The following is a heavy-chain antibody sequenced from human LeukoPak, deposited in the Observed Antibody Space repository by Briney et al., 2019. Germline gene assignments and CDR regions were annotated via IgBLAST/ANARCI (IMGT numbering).Heavy chain of an antibody. CDR1: GGPISSYY. Sequence: SETLSLTCTVSGGPISSYYWSWIRQPPGKGLEWIGYIYYSGSTNYNPSLKSRVTISVDTSKNQFSLKLSSVTAADTAVYYWARGGGGYCSSTSCYASFDYWGQGTLVTVSS. CDR2: IYYSGST. CDR3: ARGGGGYCSSTSCYASFDY. D-gene: IGHD2-2*01. J-gene: IGHJ4*02. V-gene: IGHV4-59*01.